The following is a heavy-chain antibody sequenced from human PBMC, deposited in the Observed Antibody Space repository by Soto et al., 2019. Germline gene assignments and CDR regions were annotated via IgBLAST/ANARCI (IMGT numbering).Heavy chain of an antibody. Sequence: QVQLVQSGGEVKKSGASVKISCKASGYSFTNYGISWVRQAPGQGLEWIGLITDYNGNTNYARKFQGRVTLTTDTSSGTAYMELRSLTSDDTAVYFFAIDDFGDLWRAFDCWGQGALGSVSS. CDR1: GYSFTNYG. CDR2: ITDYNGNT. D-gene: IGHD4-17*01. J-gene: IGHJ3*01. CDR3: AIDDFGDLWRAFDC. V-gene: IGHV1-18*04.